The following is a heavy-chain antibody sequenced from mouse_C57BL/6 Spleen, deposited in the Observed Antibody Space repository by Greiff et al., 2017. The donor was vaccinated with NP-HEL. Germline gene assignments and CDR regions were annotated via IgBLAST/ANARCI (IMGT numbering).Heavy chain of an antibody. V-gene: IGHV1-80*01. CDR3: ARERIYYGNARYFDV. Sequence: QVQLQQSGAELVKPGASVKISCKASGYAFSSYWMNWVKQRPGKGLEWIGQIYPGDGDTNYNGKFKGKATLTADKSSSTAYMQLSSLTSEDSAVYFCARERIYYGNARYFDVWGTGTTVTVSS. D-gene: IGHD2-1*01. J-gene: IGHJ1*03. CDR1: GYAFSSYW. CDR2: IYPGDGDT.